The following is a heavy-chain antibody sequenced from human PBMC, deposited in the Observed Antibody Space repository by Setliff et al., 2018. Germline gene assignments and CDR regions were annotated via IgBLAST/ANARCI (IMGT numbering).Heavy chain of an antibody. CDR3: AARCSSTSCRYYYGSGSSVPFDY. CDR1: GYTFTSYA. Sequence: ASVKVSCKASGYTFTSYAMHWVRQAPGQRLEWMGWINAGSGNTKYSQKFQGRVTITRDTSASTAYMELSSLRSEDTAVYYCAARCSSTSCRYYYGSGSSVPFDYWGQGTLVTVSP. J-gene: IGHJ4*02. V-gene: IGHV1-3*01. D-gene: IGHD3-10*01. CDR2: INAGSGNT.